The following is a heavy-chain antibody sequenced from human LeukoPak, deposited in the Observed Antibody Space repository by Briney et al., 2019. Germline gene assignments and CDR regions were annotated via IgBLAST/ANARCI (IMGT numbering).Heavy chain of an antibody. CDR3: AREAKDPKNWFDP. CDR1: GGSISSYY. Sequence: PSETLSLTCTVSGGSISSYYWSWIRQPPGKGLEWIGYIYYSGSTNYNPSLKSRVTISVDTSKNQFSLKLSSVTAADTAVYYCAREAKDPKNWFDPWGQGTLVTVSS. V-gene: IGHV4-59*01. CDR2: IYYSGST. J-gene: IGHJ5*02.